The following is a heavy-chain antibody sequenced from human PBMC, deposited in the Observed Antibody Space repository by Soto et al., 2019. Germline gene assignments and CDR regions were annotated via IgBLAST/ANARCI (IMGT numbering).Heavy chain of an antibody. CDR2: VNPRTGSP. CDR1: GYSFISHY. D-gene: IGHD4-17*01. CDR3: AREGDPVTVLDY. Sequence: QVQLVQSGGEVRKPGASLEISCQASGYSFISHYINWVRQAPGKNFEWLGMVNPRTGSPSYARKFVGMLSMTRDKSTSTVHMTLNSLTSEDTAIYYCAREGDPVTVLDYWGQGTVVSVSS. V-gene: IGHV1-46*01. J-gene: IGHJ4*02.